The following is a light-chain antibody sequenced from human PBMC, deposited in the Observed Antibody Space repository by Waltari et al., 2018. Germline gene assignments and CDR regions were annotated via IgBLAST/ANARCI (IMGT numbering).Light chain of an antibody. Sequence: QSVLAQLQSASGSPEQSIPIDCPETTSDVGNYNFLSWYQHRPGKAPRLLIYEVSKRAPAIRASSAAPKSGKAPSLSIPALQAQEDEADYYCFLYVALGTYVLGTGTKVTV. V-gene: IGLV2-23*02. CDR2: EVS. CDR3: FLYVALGTYV. J-gene: IGLJ1*01. CDR1: TSDVGNYNF.